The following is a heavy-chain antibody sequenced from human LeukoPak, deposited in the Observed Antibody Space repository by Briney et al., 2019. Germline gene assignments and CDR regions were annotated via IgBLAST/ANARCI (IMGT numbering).Heavy chain of an antibody. Sequence: GGSLRLSCAASGFTFSSYWMSWVRQAPGKGLEWVANIKQDGSEKYYVDSVKGRFTISRDNAKNSLYLQMNSLRAEDTAVDYCARGVGNYRYYFDFWGQGTLVTVSS. CDR1: GFTFSSYW. CDR3: ARGVGNYRYYFDF. CDR2: IKQDGSEK. D-gene: IGHD3-22*01. V-gene: IGHV3-7*01. J-gene: IGHJ4*02.